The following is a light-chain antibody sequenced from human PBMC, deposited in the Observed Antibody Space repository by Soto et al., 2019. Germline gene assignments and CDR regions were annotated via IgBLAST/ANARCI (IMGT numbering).Light chain of an antibody. Sequence: DIQMTQSPSSLSASVGDRVTITCQASQDIRNYLNWYQQKPGKAPNLLIYDASNLRAGVPSRFSGSGSGTEFTFTTSSLQPEDIATYYCQHYDHLPSLSFGGGTKVEIK. J-gene: IGKJ4*01. CDR3: QHYDHLPSLS. CDR1: QDIRNY. V-gene: IGKV1-33*01. CDR2: DAS.